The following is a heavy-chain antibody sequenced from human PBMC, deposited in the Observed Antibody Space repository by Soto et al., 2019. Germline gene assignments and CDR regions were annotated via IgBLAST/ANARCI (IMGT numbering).Heavy chain of an antibody. V-gene: IGHV3-9*01. CDR3: AKDMRRGGQQLSPPHPEVFQH. D-gene: IGHD6-13*01. CDR1: EFNIVDYA. CDR2: ISWNSGSI. J-gene: IGHJ1*01. Sequence: RHSCGVSEFNIVDYAVHWVRQAPGKGLEWVSGISWNSGSIGYADSVKGRFTISRDDAKNSLYLQMNSLRAEDTALYYCAKDMRRGGQQLSPPHPEVFQHWVQGTLVTVSS.